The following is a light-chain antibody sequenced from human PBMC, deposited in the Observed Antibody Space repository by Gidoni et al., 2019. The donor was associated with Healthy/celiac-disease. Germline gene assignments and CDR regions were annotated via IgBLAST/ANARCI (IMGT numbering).Light chain of an antibody. CDR1: SSDVGGYND. Sequence: QSALTQPASVSGSPGQSITISCTGTSSDVGGYNDVPWYQQHPGKAPKLMIYEVSNRPSGVPDRFSGSKSGNTASLTISGLQAEDEADYYCSSYTSSSTLVFGGGTKLTVL. J-gene: IGLJ2*01. CDR3: SSYTSSSTLV. V-gene: IGLV2-14*01. CDR2: EVS.